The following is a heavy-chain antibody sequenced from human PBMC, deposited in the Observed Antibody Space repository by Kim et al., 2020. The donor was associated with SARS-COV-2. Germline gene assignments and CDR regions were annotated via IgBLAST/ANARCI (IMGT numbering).Heavy chain of an antibody. Sequence: GGSLRLSCAASGFTFNSYGMEWVRQAPGKGLEWVASISGDSVYKYYADSVRGRFTISRDNAKVSLFLLMSNLRAEDTAVYYCVRATRAGGVTSFDSWGQGTLVPVSS. CDR2: ISGDSVYK. V-gene: IGHV3-21*01. CDR1: GFTFNSYG. J-gene: IGHJ5*01. CDR3: VRATRAGGVTSFDS. D-gene: IGHD4-4*01.